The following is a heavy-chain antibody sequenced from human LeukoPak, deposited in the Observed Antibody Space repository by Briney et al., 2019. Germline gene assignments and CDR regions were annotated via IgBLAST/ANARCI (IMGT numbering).Heavy chain of an antibody. J-gene: IGHJ4*02. CDR1: GFTFSNYA. CDR2: ITGGDGST. CDR3: AKDFRMTTVTTFDN. V-gene: IGHV3-23*01. Sequence: PGGSLRLSCAASGFTFSNYAMNWVRQAPGKGLEWVSAITGGDGSTYYADSVKGRFTISRDNFKNAPYLRMNSLRAEDTAVYYCAKDFRMTTVTTFDNWGQGTLVTVSS. D-gene: IGHD4-17*01.